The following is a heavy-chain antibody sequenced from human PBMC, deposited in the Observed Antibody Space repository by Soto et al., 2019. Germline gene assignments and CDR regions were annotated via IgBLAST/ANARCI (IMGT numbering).Heavy chain of an antibody. J-gene: IGHJ4*02. Sequence: GGSLRLSCAASGFTFSNAWMSWVRQAPGKGLEWVGRIKSKTDGGTTDYAAPVKGRFTISRDDSKNALYLQMNSLKTEDTAVYYCTTEFERFGELFPVPFDYWGQGTLVTVSS. CDR2: IKSKTDGGTT. V-gene: IGHV3-15*01. D-gene: IGHD3-10*01. CDR3: TTEFERFGELFPVPFDY. CDR1: GFTFSNAW.